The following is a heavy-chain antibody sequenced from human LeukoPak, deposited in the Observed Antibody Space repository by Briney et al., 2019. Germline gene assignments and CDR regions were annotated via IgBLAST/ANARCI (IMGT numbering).Heavy chain of an antibody. D-gene: IGHD3-22*01. CDR1: GFTFSTYW. Sequence: GGSLRLSCAASGFTFSTYWMTWVRQAPGKGLEWVANINQDGSKINYVDSVKGRFTISRDNAKNSLYLQMNSLRAEDTAVYYCARDEVLARSGSWQWGQGTLVPVSS. V-gene: IGHV3-7*01. CDR3: ARDEVLARSGSWQ. CDR2: INQDGSKI. J-gene: IGHJ4*02.